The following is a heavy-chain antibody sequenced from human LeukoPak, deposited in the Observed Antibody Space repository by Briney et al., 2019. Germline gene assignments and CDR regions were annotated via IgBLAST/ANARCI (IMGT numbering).Heavy chain of an antibody. D-gene: IGHD2-2*01. J-gene: IGHJ5*02. Sequence: KPSETLSLTCAVYGGSFSGYYWSWIRQPPGKGLEWIGEINHSGSTNYNTSLKSRVTISVDTSKNQFSLKLSSVTAADTAVYYCARGPYCSSTSCYSGFDPWGQGTLVTVSS. CDR1: GGSFSGYY. CDR3: ARGPYCSSTSCYSGFDP. V-gene: IGHV4-34*01. CDR2: INHSGST.